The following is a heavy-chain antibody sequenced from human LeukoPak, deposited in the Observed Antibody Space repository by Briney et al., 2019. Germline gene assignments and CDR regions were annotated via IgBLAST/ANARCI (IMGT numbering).Heavy chain of an antibody. CDR3: VKAALAVDD. Sequence: SETLSLTCAVSGGSISSSNWWSWVRQSPGKGLEWIGEIYHSGSTNYNSSLKSRVTISLDKSKNQFSLKLTSVTAADTAVYYCVKAALAVDDWGQGTLVTVSS. CDR2: IYHSGST. V-gene: IGHV4-4*02. D-gene: IGHD6-19*01. CDR1: GGSISSSNW. J-gene: IGHJ4*02.